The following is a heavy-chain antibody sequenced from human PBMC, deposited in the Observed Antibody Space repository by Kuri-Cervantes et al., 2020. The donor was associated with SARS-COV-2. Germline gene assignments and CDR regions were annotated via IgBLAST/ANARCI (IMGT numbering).Heavy chain of an antibody. CDR2: ISSSGSTI. Sequence: GESLKISCTASGFIFSDYYMSWIRQAPGKGLEWVSYISSSGSTIYYADSVKGRFTISRDNAKNSLYLQMNSLRAEDTAVYYCTRVSSSWYPYFDYWGQGTLVTVSS. J-gene: IGHJ4*02. V-gene: IGHV3-11*01. D-gene: IGHD6-13*01. CDR3: TRVSSSWYPYFDY. CDR1: GFIFSDYY.